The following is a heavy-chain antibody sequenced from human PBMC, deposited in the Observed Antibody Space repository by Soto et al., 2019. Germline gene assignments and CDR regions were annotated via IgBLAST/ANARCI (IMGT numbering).Heavy chain of an antibody. CDR1: GGTFKNFN. Sequence: SVKVSCKASGGTFKNFNFNWVRQAPGQGLEWMGGIIPMFGTADYAQRFQGRVTITADDSTSTAYMELSSLRSEDTAVYYCARDETGDSYYYYYGMDVWGQGTTVTVSS. V-gene: IGHV1-69*13. D-gene: IGHD7-27*01. CDR2: IIPMFGTA. CDR3: ARDETGDSYYYYYGMDV. J-gene: IGHJ6*02.